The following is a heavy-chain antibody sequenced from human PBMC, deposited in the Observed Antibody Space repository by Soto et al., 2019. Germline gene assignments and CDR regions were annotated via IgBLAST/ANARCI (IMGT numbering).Heavy chain of an antibody. D-gene: IGHD6-13*01. CDR2: IYYSGSS. Sequence: SETLSLTCAVSGGSISSYTYYWGWIRQPPGKGLEWIGSIYYSGSSYYNPSLKSRVTISVDTSKNQFSLKVISVTAADTGVYYCARHLGFSSSSRFDPWGQGTLVTVSS. CDR3: ARHLGFSSSSRFDP. J-gene: IGHJ5*02. V-gene: IGHV4-39*01. CDR1: GGSISSYTYY.